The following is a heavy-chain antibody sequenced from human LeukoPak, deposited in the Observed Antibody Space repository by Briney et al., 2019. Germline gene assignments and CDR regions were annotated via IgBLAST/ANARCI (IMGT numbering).Heavy chain of an antibody. V-gene: IGHV3-20*04. Sequence: PGGSLRLSCAASGFTFDDYGMSWVRQAPGKGLEWVSGINWNGGSTGYADSVKGRFTISGDNAKNSLSLQVNSLRAEDTALYYCAREARYYMTTVTDFDYWGQGTLVTVSS. J-gene: IGHJ4*02. D-gene: IGHD4-17*01. CDR2: INWNGGST. CDR3: AREARYYMTTVTDFDY. CDR1: GFTFDDYG.